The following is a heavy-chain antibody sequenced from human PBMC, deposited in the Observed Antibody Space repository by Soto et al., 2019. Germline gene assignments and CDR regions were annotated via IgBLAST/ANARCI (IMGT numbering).Heavy chain of an antibody. Sequence: QVQLVESGGGVVQPGRSLRLSCAASGFTFSSYAMHWVRQAPGKGLEWVAVISYDGSNKYYADSVKGRFTISRDNSKNTLYLQMNSLRAEDTAVYYCARDGQWLVGWHQAFDIWGQGTMVTVSS. D-gene: IGHD6-19*01. CDR2: ISYDGSNK. V-gene: IGHV3-30-3*01. CDR1: GFTFSSYA. J-gene: IGHJ3*02. CDR3: ARDGQWLVGWHQAFDI.